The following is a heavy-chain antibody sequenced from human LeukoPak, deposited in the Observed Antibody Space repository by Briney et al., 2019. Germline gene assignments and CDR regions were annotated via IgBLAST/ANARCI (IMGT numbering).Heavy chain of an antibody. J-gene: IGHJ4*02. CDR3: ARVPYSGYDPDFDY. V-gene: IGHV3-74*01. D-gene: IGHD5-12*01. CDR2: INSDGSST. Sequence: RPGGSLRLSCAASGFTFSSYWMHWVRQAPGKGLVWVSRINSDGSSTSYADSVKGRFTISGDNAKNTLYLQMNSLRAEDTAVYYCARVPYSGYDPDFDYWGQGTLVTVSS. CDR1: GFTFSSYW.